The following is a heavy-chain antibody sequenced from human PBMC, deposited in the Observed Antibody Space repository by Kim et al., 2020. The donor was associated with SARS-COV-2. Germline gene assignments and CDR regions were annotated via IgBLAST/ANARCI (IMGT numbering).Heavy chain of an antibody. D-gene: IGHD6-6*01. CDR1: GFTFSSYE. J-gene: IGHJ6*02. V-gene: IGHV3-48*03. Sequence: GGSLRLSCAASGFTFSSYEMNWVRQAPGKGLEWVSYISSSGSTIYYADSVKGRFTISRDNAKNSLYLQMNSLRAEDTAVYYCARGPTQSSIAAQWLRKRVYYYYGMDVWGQGTTVTVSS. CDR2: ISSSGSTI. CDR3: ARGPTQSSIAAQWLRKRVYYYYGMDV.